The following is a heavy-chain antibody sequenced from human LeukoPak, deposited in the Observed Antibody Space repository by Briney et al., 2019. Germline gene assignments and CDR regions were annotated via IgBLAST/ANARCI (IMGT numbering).Heavy chain of an antibody. CDR1: GFTFSSYE. D-gene: IGHD3-16*02. Sequence: PGGSLRLSCAASGFTFSSYEMNWVRQAPGKGLEWVSYISHTGTTVYYADSVKGRFTLSRDNARNSLYLQMNSLRIEDTAVYYCAKDHEAMITFGGVIVWGQGTLVTVSS. CDR2: ISHTGTTV. V-gene: IGHV3-48*03. J-gene: IGHJ4*02. CDR3: AKDHEAMITFGGVIV.